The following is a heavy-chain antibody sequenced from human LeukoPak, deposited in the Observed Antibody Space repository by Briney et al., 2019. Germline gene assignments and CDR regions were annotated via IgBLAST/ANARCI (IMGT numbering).Heavy chain of an antibody. J-gene: IGHJ4*02. CDR3: ARVPGIAAAGTFY. D-gene: IGHD6-13*01. CDR2: INPNSGGT. V-gene: IGHV1-2*02. CDR1: GYTFTGYY. Sequence: ASVKVSCKASGYTFTGYYMHWVRQAPGQGLEWMGWINPNSGGTNYAQKFQGRVTMTRDTSISTAYMELGRLRSDDTAVYYCARVPGIAAAGTFYWGQGTLVTVSS.